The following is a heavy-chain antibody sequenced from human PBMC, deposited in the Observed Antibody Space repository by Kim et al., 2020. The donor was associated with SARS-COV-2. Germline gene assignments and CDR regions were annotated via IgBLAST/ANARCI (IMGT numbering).Heavy chain of an antibody. J-gene: IGHJ4*02. CDR2: IYYSGST. Sequence: SETLSLTCTVSSDSISSYYCSWIRQLPGKGLEWIGYIYYSGSTNYNPSLNSRVTISWDTSKNQFSLELTSVTDAETAVYYCARSEGRGSGNQFDYWGQG. V-gene: IGHV4-59*01. D-gene: IGHD6-25*01. CDR3: ARSEGRGSGNQFDY. CDR1: SDSISSYY.